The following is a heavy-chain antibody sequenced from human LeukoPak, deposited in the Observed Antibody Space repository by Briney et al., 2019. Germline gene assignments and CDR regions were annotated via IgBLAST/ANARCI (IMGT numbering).Heavy chain of an antibody. J-gene: IGHJ6*03. CDR3: ASMDV. V-gene: IGHV4-38-2*01. CDR1: GYSISSGYY. CDR2: IYHSGST. Sequence: PSETLSLTCADSGYSISSGYYWGWIRQPPGKGLEWIGSIYHSGSTYYNPSLKSRVTISVDTSKNQFSLKLSSVTAADTAVYYCASMDVWGKGTTVTVSS.